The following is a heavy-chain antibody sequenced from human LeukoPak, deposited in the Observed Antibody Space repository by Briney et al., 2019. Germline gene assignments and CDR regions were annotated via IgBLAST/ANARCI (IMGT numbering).Heavy chain of an antibody. V-gene: IGHV4-59*01. Sequence: SETLSLTCTVSGGSISGSYWSWLRQPPGKGLEWIGYIYYGGSTNYNASLKNRVTISVDASKNQVSLQLNSLTAADTALYYCAATGTYYFHYRGQGTPGTVSS. J-gene: IGHJ4*02. CDR3: AATGTYYFHY. D-gene: IGHD1-7*01. CDR1: GGSISGSY. CDR2: IYYGGST.